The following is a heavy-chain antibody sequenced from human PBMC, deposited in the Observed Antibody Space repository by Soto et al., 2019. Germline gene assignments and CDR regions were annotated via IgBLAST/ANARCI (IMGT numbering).Heavy chain of an antibody. V-gene: IGHV3-30-3*01. D-gene: IGHD6-19*01. CDR1: GFTFNIYA. J-gene: IGHJ4*02. CDR3: ARDHRASGWYAVES. CDR2: ISYEGSDK. Sequence: QVQLVESGGGVVQPGRSLRLSCVASGFTFNIYAMHWARQAPGKGLEWLAGISYEGSDKHYADSVKGRFTISRDNSRNTLYLQMNSLRPDDTAVYYCARDHRASGWYAVESWGQGTLVTVSS.